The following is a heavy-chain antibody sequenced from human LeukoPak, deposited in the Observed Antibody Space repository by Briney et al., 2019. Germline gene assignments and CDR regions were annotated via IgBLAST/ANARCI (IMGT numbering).Heavy chain of an antibody. CDR3: TKGGDFTNSWYYYGMDV. CDR2: VSGGVGAT. J-gene: IGHJ6*02. CDR1: GFTFDMYA. Sequence: PGGSLRLSCAASGFTFDMYAISRGRQAPGKGLEWVASVSGGVGATYYSDSVRGRFTISRDNSKKTVSLQLNSLRAEDTAVYYCTKGGDFTNSWYYYGMDVWGQGTTVIVSS. D-gene: IGHD6-13*01. V-gene: IGHV3-23*01.